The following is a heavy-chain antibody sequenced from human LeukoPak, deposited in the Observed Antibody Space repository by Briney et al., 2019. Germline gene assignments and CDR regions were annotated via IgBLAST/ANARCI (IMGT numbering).Heavy chain of an antibody. D-gene: IGHD6-13*01. CDR1: GFTFSSYW. V-gene: IGHV3-7*03. J-gene: IGHJ4*02. CDR3: ARDRGYSSSWSHTNYFDY. CDR2: MKQDGSEK. Sequence: GGSLRLSCAASGFTFSSYWMSWVRQAPGKGLEWVANMKQDGSEKYYVDSVKGRFTISRNNAKNSLYLQMNSLRAEDTAVYYCARDRGYSSSWSHTNYFDYWGQGTLVTVSS.